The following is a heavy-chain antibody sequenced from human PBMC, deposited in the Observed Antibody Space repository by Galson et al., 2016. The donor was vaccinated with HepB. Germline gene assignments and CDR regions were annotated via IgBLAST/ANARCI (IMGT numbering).Heavy chain of an antibody. V-gene: IGHV3-33*01. D-gene: IGHD1-26*01. Sequence: SLRLSCAASGFTFSGYGMHWVRQAPGKGLEWVALIWNDGSYKNYADSMKGRFTISRDNSKNTLYLQLNSLRAEDTAVYYCARDRRVGPTPTSLNSWGQGTLVAVSS. CDR1: GFTFSGYG. CDR2: IWNDGSYK. J-gene: IGHJ4*02. CDR3: ARDRRVGPTPTSLNS.